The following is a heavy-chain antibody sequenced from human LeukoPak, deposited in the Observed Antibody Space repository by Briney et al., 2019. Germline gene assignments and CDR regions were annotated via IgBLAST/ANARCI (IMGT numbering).Heavy chain of an antibody. CDR1: GFTFSSYA. D-gene: IGHD6-19*01. Sequence: GGSLRLSCAASGFTFSSYAMHWVRQAPGKGLEWVAVISYDGSNKYYADSVKGRFTISRDISKNTLYLQMNSLRTEDTAMYFCARMGAVTDAFDYWDQGTLVTVSS. CDR3: ARMGAVTDAFDY. J-gene: IGHJ4*02. CDR2: ISYDGSNK. V-gene: IGHV3-30-3*01.